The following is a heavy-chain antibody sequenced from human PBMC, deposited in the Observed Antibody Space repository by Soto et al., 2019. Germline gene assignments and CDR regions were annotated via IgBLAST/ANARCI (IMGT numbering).Heavy chain of an antibody. J-gene: IGHJ6*02. CDR2: IYYSGST. CDR3: ARPLYSYGPMDV. Sequence: QVQLQESGPGLVKPSETLSLTCTVSGGSVSSGSYYWSWIRQPPGKGLEWIGYIYYSGSTNYNPSRRSRVTISVDTSKNPFSLKRSSVTAADTAVYYCARPLYSYGPMDVWGQGTTVTVSS. D-gene: IGHD5-18*01. V-gene: IGHV4-61*01. CDR1: GGSVSSGSYY.